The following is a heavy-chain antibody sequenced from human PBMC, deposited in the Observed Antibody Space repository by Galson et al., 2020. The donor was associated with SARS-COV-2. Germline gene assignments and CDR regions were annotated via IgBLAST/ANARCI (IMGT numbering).Heavy chain of an antibody. Sequence: ASVKVSCKASGYTFASYDINWVRQAPGQGLEWMGWMNPNSGNSGHAQKFQGRVTMTRNTSISTAYMELSSLRSEDTVVYYCATPIVGGTFDYWAMEPWSPAPQ. CDR2: MNPNSGNS. J-gene: IGHJ4*01. D-gene: IGHD1-26*01. CDR1: GYTFASYD. CDR3: ATPIVGGTFDY. V-gene: IGHV1-8*01.